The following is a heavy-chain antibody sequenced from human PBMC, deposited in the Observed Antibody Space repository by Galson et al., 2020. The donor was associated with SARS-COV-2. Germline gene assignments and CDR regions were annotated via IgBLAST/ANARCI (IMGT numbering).Heavy chain of an antibody. CDR2: INPNSGDT. D-gene: IGHD3-10*01. V-gene: IGHV1-2*06. J-gene: IGHJ5*02. Sequence: ASVKVSCKASGYTFSGHYMHWVRLAPGQGLEWMGRINPNSGDTDVVQKFQGRVTMTTDTSLTTAYMELSRLTSDDTAVYYCTRGSNSSPFYHFDPWGQGTLVTVSS. CDR1: GYTFSGHY. CDR3: TRGSNSSPFYHFDP.